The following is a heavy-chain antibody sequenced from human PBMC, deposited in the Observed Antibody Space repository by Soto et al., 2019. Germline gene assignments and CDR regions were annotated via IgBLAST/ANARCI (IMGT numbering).Heavy chain of an antibody. CDR2: IIPIFGTA. Sequence: QVQLVQSGAEVKKPGSSVKVSCKASGGTFSSYAISWVRQAPGQGLEWMGGIIPIFGTANYAQKFKGRVTITADESTSTDYMELSSLGSEDTCVYDCARDGHHDSGFTFVWGQGTMVTVSS. V-gene: IGHV1-69*12. CDR1: GGTFSSYA. J-gene: IGHJ3*01. CDR3: ARDGHHDSGFTFV. D-gene: IGHD3-16*01.